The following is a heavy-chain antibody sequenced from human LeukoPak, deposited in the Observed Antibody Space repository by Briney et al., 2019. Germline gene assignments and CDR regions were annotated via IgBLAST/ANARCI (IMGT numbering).Heavy chain of an antibody. CDR1: GFTFSSYN. CDR3: AKPPGLRRLDP. D-gene: IGHD5-12*01. Sequence: GGSLRLSCAASGFTFSSYNMNWVRQAPGKGLEWVSYISSSGSTIYYADSVKGRFTISRDNSKNTLYLQMNSLRAEDTAVYYCAKPPGLRRLDPWGQGTLVTVSS. CDR2: ISSSGSTI. V-gene: IGHV3-48*01. J-gene: IGHJ5*02.